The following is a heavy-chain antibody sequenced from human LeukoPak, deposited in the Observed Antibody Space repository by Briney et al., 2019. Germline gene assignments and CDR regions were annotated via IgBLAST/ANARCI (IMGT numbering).Heavy chain of an antibody. CDR2: IYYSGST. J-gene: IGHJ4*02. Sequence: SETLSLTCTVSGGSISSGDYYWSWIRQPPGKGLEWIGYIYYSGSTYYNPSLKSRVTISVDTSKNQFSLKLSSVTAADTAVYYCASHEYCYGSGRLGDYWGQGTLVTVSS. CDR3: ASHEYCYGSGRLGDY. D-gene: IGHD3-10*01. V-gene: IGHV4-30-4*01. CDR1: GGSISSGDYY.